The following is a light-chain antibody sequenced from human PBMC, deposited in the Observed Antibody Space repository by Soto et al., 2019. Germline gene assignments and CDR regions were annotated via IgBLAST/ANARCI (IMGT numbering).Light chain of an antibody. CDR2: EVS. J-gene: IGLJ2*01. CDR3: SSYAGSNNLV. V-gene: IGLV2-8*01. CDR1: SSDVGGYNY. Sequence: QSALTQPPSASGSPGQSFTISCTGTSSDVGGYNYVSWYQQHPGKAPKLMYEVSKRPSGVPDRFSGSKSGNTASLTVSGLQAEDEADYYCSSYAGSNNLVFGGGTKLTVL.